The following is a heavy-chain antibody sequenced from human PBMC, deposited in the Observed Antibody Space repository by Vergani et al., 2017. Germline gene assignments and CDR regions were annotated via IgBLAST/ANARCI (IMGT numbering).Heavy chain of an antibody. D-gene: IGHD2-2*01. J-gene: IGHJ6*03. V-gene: IGHV4-59*01. CDR2: IYYSGST. Sequence: QVQLQESGPGLVKPSETLSLTCTVSGGSLSSYYWSWIRQPPGKGLEWIGYIYYSGSTNYNPSLKSRVTISVDTSKNQFSLKLSSVTAADTAVYYCARAGGCSSTSCYFYYYYYMDVWGKGTTVTVSS. CDR1: GGSLSSYY. CDR3: ARAGGCSSTSCYFYYYYYMDV.